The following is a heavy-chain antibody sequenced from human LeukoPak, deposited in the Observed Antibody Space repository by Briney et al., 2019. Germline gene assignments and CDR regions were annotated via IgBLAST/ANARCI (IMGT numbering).Heavy chain of an antibody. Sequence: ASVKVSCKASGYTFTGYYMHWVRQAPGQGLEWMGGIIPIFGTANYAQKFQGRVTMTEDTSTDTAYMELSSLRSEDTAVYYCAARIVGADFDYWGQGTLVTVSS. J-gene: IGHJ4*02. D-gene: IGHD1-26*01. CDR2: IIPIFGTA. CDR3: AARIVGADFDY. CDR1: GYTFTGYY. V-gene: IGHV1-69*06.